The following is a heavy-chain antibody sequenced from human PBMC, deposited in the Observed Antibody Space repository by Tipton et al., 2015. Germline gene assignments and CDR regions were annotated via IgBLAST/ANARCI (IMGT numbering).Heavy chain of an antibody. J-gene: IGHJ4*02. V-gene: IGHV3-21*06. CDR1: GITFSTYG. CDR3: ARDQSPYCGGDCYEWGLDY. CDR2: ISSSSGYI. D-gene: IGHD2-21*02. Sequence: PLRLSCAASGITFSTYGMHWVRQAPGKGLEWVSSISSSSGYIFYADSVKGRFTISRDNAKNSVDLQMNGLRGEDTAVYYRARDQSPYCGGDCYEWGLDYWGQGTLVTVSS.